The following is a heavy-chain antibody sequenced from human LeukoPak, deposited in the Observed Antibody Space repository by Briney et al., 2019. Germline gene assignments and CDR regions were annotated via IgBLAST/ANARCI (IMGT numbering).Heavy chain of an antibody. V-gene: IGHV4-59*01. Sequence: SETLSLTCTVSGGSIGSYYWSWIRQPPGKGLEWIGYIYYSGSTNYNPSLKSRVTISVDTSKGQFSLKLSSVTAADTAVYYCARITVTYYYYMDVWGKGTTVTVSS. CDR2: IYYSGST. J-gene: IGHJ6*03. D-gene: IGHD4-17*01. CDR1: GGSIGSYY. CDR3: ARITVTYYYYMDV.